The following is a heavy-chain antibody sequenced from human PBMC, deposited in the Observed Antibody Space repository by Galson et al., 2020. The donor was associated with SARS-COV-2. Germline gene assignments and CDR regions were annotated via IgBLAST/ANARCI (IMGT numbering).Heavy chain of an antibody. CDR1: GDSVPSNSAA. D-gene: IGHD1-20*01. V-gene: IGHV6-1*01. Sequence: SQTLSLTCAISGDSVPSNSAAWNWNRQSPSRGLEWLGRTYYRSKWYNDYAVSVKSQMTINPDTYKNQFSLQLNSVTPEDTAVNYCARALLTGINILYHRGMEVWGKGTTVTVSS. CDR3: ARALLTGINILYHRGMEV. J-gene: IGHJ6*04. CDR2: TYYRSKWYN.